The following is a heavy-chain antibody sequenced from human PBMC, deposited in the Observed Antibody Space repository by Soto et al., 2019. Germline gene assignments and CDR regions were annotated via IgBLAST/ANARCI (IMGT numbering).Heavy chain of an antibody. J-gene: IGHJ5*02. CDR3: ASQRAGHQAANLLRYYYGSGSTEFLGWFDP. CDR2: IYYSGST. D-gene: IGHD3-10*01. Sequence: SETLSLTCTVSGGSISSSSYYWGWIRQPPGKGLEWIGSIYYSGSTYYNPSLKSRVTISVDTSKNQFSLKLSSVTAADTAVYYCASQRAGHQAANLLRYYYGSGSTEFLGWFDPWGQGTLVTVSS. V-gene: IGHV4-39*01. CDR1: GGSISSSSYY.